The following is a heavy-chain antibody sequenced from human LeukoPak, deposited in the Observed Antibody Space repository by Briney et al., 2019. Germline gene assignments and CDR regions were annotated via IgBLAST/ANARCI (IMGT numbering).Heavy chain of an antibody. D-gene: IGHD3-3*01. CDR3: ASAIFVENAFDI. V-gene: IGHV4-59*01. Sequence: SETLSLTCTVSGGSISSYYWSWIRQPPGKGLEWIGYVYYSGSTHFNPSLKSRVTISVDTSKSQFSLKLSSVTAADTAVYYCASAIFVENAFDIWGQGTMVTVSS. CDR2: VYYSGST. J-gene: IGHJ3*02. CDR1: GGSISSYY.